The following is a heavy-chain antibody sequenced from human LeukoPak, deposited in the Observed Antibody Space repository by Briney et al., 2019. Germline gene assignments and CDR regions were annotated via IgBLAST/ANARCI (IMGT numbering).Heavy chain of an antibody. CDR1: GFTFSTYV. J-gene: IGHJ3*02. Sequence: GGSLRLSCAASGFTFSTYVMSWVRQPPGKGREGGGNISDSGGSTYYADSVKGRFTISRDNSKNTLPLQMNSLKAEDTAVYYCAKGETTTDAFDMWGQGTMVTVSS. CDR3: AKGETTTDAFDM. CDR2: ISDSGGST. V-gene: IGHV3-23*01. D-gene: IGHD4-17*01.